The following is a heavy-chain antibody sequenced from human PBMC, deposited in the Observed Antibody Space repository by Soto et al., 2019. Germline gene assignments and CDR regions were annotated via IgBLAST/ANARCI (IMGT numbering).Heavy chain of an antibody. Sequence: PGGSLRLSCAASGFTFSNHAMAWVRQAPGKGLEWVSYISSSSSYTNYADSVKGRFTISRDNAKNSLYLQMNSLRAEDTAVYYCASGYGSGSYYNAYDAFDIWGQGTMVTVSS. CDR1: GFTFSNHA. CDR3: ASGYGSGSYYNAYDAFDI. J-gene: IGHJ3*02. V-gene: IGHV3-11*06. CDR2: ISSSSSYT. D-gene: IGHD3-10*01.